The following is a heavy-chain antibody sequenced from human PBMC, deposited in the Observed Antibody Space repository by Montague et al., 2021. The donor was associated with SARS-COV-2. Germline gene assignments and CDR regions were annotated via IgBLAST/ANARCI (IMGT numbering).Heavy chain of an antibody. CDR2: IFYNGST. CDR1: FGSISTYY. J-gene: IGHJ5*01. CDR3: ARQDAWAYCGDECYRGWFDS. V-gene: IGHV4-59*01. Sequence: SETLSLTCTVSFGSISTYYWSWIRQPPGKGLEWIGFIFYNGSTKYNPSLKRRVSISLDTSKNQFSLKLSSVTAVDTAVYYCARQDAWAYCGDECYRGWFDSWGQGTLVTVSS. D-gene: IGHD2-21*01.